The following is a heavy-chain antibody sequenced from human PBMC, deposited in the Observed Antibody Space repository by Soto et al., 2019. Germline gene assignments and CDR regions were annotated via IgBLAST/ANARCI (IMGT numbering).Heavy chain of an antibody. CDR2: ISGSGSTT. V-gene: IGHV3-23*01. Sequence: GGSLRLSCAASGFTFSSYAVSWVRQAPGKGPEWISSISGSGSTTYYADSVKGRFTISRDNSKNTLYLQMNSLRAEDTAIYYCAKDNLGIGELFFDYWGQGTLVTVSS. D-gene: IGHD3-10*01. J-gene: IGHJ4*02. CDR1: GFTFSSYA. CDR3: AKDNLGIGELFFDY.